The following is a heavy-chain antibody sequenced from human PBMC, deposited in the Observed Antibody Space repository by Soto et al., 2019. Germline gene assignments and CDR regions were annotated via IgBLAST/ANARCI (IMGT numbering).Heavy chain of an antibody. CDR2: IYYTGNP. Sequence: PSGDRSLTCTVFGGSISDYYGNWIGPSTGKGLDWVGVIYYTGNPNYNPSLKNRVAISVDTSKNQFSVKLTSVTAADTAVYYCARGTPYHRNDDWCATWGQGTRVTV. CDR1: GGSISDYY. V-gene: IGHV4-59*01. D-gene: IGHD2-8*02. CDR3: ARGTPYHRNDDWCAT. J-gene: IGHJ5*02.